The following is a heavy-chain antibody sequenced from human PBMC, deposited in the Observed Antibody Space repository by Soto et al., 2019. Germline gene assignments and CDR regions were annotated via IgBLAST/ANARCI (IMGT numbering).Heavy chain of an antibody. J-gene: IGHJ6*02. D-gene: IGHD6-19*01. CDR3: ARDATRIAVAGRAKVGEYYYYYYGMDV. Sequence: EVQLVESGGGLVKPGGSLRLSCAASGFTFSSYSMNWVRQAPGKGLEWVSSISSSGSTIYYADSVKGRFTISRDNAKNSLYLQMNSLRAEDTAVYYCARDATRIAVAGRAKVGEYYYYYYGMDVWGQGTTVTVSS. V-gene: IGHV3-21*04. CDR2: ISSSGSTI. CDR1: GFTFSSYS.